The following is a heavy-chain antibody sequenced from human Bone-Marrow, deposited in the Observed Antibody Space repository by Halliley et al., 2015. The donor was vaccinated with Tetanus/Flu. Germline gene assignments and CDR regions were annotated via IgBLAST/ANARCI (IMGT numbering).Heavy chain of an antibody. CDR3: ARATYYDTNGYYYRYLQH. CDR1: GFTFNYYE. CDR2: ISSSGDTI. Sequence: SLRLSCAASGFTFNYYEMNWVRQAPGKGLEWVSYISSSGDTIYYADSVKGRFTISRDNAKNSLYLQMNSLRAEDTAVYYCARATYYDTNGYYYRYLQHWGQGTLVTVSS. J-gene: IGHJ1*01. V-gene: IGHV3-48*03. D-gene: IGHD3-22*01.